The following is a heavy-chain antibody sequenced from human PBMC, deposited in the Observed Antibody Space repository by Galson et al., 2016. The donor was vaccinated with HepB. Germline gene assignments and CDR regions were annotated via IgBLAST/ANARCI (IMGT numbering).Heavy chain of an antibody. CDR2: IDTSGSYT. CDR3: AGGGWTDSGMDV. J-gene: IGHJ6*02. D-gene: IGHD3/OR15-3a*01. V-gene: IGHV3-11*06. CDR1: GFTFSDYY. Sequence: SLRLSCAASGFTFSDYYMSWTRQAPGKGLEWISYIDTSGSYTFFADAVKGRFTISRDKTNDSLYLHMNSLRAEDTAVYYCAGGGWTDSGMDVWGQGTTVTVSS.